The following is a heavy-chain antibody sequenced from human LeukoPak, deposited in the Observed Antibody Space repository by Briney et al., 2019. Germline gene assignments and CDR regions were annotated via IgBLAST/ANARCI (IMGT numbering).Heavy chain of an antibody. CDR3: AREYSSGLSWFDP. J-gene: IGHJ5*02. V-gene: IGHV4-61*01. CDR2: IYYNGNT. CDR1: GGSISSTYYY. Sequence: SETLSLTCTVSGGSISSTYYYWGWIRQPPGKGLEWIGYIYYNGNTNYNPSLKSRVTISVDTSKNQFSLKLSSVTAADTAVYFCAREYSSGLSWFDPWGQGTLVTVSP. D-gene: IGHD6-19*01.